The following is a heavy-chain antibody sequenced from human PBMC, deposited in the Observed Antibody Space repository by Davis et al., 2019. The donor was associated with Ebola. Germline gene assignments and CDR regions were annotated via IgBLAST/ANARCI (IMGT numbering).Heavy chain of an antibody. J-gene: IGHJ4*02. V-gene: IGHV1-69*06. CDR3: ARVFYSGYADY. CDR1: RGTFSSHA. Sequence: AASVKVSCMASRGTFSSHAVSCVRHAPGHGLEWRGGFIPIFGTANYAQKFQGRVTITADKSTSTAYIELSSLRSEDTAVYYCARVFYSGYADYWGQGTLVTVSS. D-gene: IGHD5-12*01. CDR2: FIPIFGTA.